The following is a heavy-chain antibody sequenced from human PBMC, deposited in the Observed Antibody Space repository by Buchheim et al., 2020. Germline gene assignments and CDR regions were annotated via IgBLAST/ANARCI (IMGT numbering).Heavy chain of an antibody. CDR3: ARGSPEGDLDY. J-gene: IGHJ4*02. CDR1: GFTFSSYS. Sequence: EVQLVESGGGLVQPGGSLRLSCAASGFTFSSYSMYWVRQAPGKGLVWVAEINSEGTNTNYADSVKGKITISRDNAKNTLYLQINNLRVEDTAVNYCARGSPEGDLDYWGQGTL. D-gene: IGHD3-10*01. CDR2: INSEGTNT. V-gene: IGHV3-74*01.